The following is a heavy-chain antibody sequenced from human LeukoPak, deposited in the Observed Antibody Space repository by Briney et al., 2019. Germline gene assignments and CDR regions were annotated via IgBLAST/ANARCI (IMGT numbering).Heavy chain of an antibody. D-gene: IGHD3-22*01. CDR3: ARAGGDSSGYFDY. Sequence: PRASVKVSCKASGYTFTGYYMHWVRQAPGQGLEWMGWINPNSGGTNYAQKFQGRVTMTRDTSISTAYMELSRLRSDDTAVYYCARAGGDSSGYFDYWGQGTLVTVSS. CDR2: INPNSGGT. CDR1: GYTFTGYY. J-gene: IGHJ4*02. V-gene: IGHV1-2*02.